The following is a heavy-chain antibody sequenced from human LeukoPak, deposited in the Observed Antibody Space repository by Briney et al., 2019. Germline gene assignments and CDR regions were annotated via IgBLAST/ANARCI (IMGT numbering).Heavy chain of an antibody. CDR2: IKQDGSEK. D-gene: IGHD6-19*01. CDR3: ARVGYSSGWYRGDAFDI. V-gene: IGHV3-7*01. Sequence: GGSLRLSCAASGFTFSSYWMSWVRQAPGKGLEWVANIKQDGSEKYYVDSVKGRFTISRDNAKNSLYLQMNSLRAEDTAVYYCARVGYSSGWYRGDAFDIWGQGTMVTASS. J-gene: IGHJ3*02. CDR1: GFTFSSYW.